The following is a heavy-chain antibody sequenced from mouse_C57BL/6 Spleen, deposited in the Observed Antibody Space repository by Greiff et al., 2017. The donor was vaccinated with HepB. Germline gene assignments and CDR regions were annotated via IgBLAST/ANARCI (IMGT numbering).Heavy chain of an antibody. V-gene: IGHV5-17*01. CDR2: ISSGSSTI. J-gene: IGHJ3*01. Sequence: EVKVVESGGGLVKPGGSLKLSCAASGFTFSDYGMHWVRQAPEKGLEWVAYISSGSSTIYYADTVKGRFTISRDNAKNTLFLQMTSLRSEDTAMYYCAREDLGFAYWGQGTLVTVSA. CDR3: AREDLGFAY. CDR1: GFTFSDYG.